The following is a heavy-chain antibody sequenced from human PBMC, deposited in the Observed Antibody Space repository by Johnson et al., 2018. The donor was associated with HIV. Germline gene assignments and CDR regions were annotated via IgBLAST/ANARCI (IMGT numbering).Heavy chain of an antibody. CDR1: GFTFSSYA. Sequence: VQLVESGGGVVQAGRSLRLSCAASGFTFSSYAMHWVRQAPGKGLEWVSGINWNGGSTGYADSVRGRFTISRDNAKNSLFLQMNSLSAEDTAIYYCARLIAVVIDGFDIWGQGTMVTVSA. CDR2: INWNGGST. CDR3: ARLIAVVIDGFDI. D-gene: IGHD3-22*01. V-gene: IGHV3-20*04. J-gene: IGHJ3*02.